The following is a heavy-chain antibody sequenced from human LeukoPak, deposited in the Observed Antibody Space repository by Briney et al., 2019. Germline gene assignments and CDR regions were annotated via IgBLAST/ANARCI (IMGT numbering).Heavy chain of an antibody. D-gene: IGHD3-10*01. Sequence: ASVKVSCXASGGTFSSYAISWVRQAPGQGLEWMGRIIPIFGTANYAQKFQGRVTITTDESTSTAYMELSSLRSEDTAVYYCARDWVTMVRGVIITPAYYFDYWGQGTLVTVSS. CDR3: ARDWVTMVRGVIITPAYYFDY. CDR1: GGTFSSYA. V-gene: IGHV1-69*05. J-gene: IGHJ4*02. CDR2: IIPIFGTA.